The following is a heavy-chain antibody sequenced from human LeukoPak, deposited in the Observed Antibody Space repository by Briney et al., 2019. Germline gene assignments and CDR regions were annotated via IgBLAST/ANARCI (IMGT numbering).Heavy chain of an antibody. Sequence: SVKVSCKASGGTVSSYAISWVRQAPGQGLEWMGGIIPIFGTANYAQKFQGRVTITTDESTSTVYMELSSLRSEDTAVYYCARSDSSSTMDAFDMWGQGTMVTVSS. D-gene: IGHD6-13*01. V-gene: IGHV1-69*05. CDR2: IIPIFGTA. CDR1: GGTVSSYA. CDR3: ARSDSSSTMDAFDM. J-gene: IGHJ3*02.